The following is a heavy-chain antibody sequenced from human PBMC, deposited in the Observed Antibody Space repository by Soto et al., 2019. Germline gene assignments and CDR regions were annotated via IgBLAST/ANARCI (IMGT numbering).Heavy chain of an antibody. CDR1: GFTFSSYG. J-gene: IGHJ4*02. Sequence: GGSLRLSCAASGFTFSSYGMHWVRQAPGKGLEWVAVISYDGSNKYYADSVKGRFTISRDNSKNTLYLQMNSLRAEDTAVYYCAKSHSSGYYPIDYWGQGTLVTVSS. D-gene: IGHD3-22*01. V-gene: IGHV3-30*18. CDR2: ISYDGSNK. CDR3: AKSHSSGYYPIDY.